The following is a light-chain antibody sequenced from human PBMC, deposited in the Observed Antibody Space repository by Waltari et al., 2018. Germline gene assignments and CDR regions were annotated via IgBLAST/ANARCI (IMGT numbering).Light chain of an antibody. J-gene: IGKJ3*01. V-gene: IGKV1-39*01. Sequence: DIQMTQSPSSLSASVGDRITITCRASQSISSYLNWYQQKPGKAPKLLIYAATSLQSGVPSRFGGSGSGTDFTLTISSLQPEDFATYYCQQTYGSPPTFGPGTKVDI. CDR3: QQTYGSPPT. CDR1: QSISSY. CDR2: AAT.